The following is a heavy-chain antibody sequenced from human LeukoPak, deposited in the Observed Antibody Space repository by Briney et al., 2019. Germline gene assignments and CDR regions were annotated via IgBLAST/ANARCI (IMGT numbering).Heavy chain of an antibody. CDR2: ISADNGNT. CDR1: GYTFTSYG. J-gene: IGHJ3*02. Sequence: ASVKVSCKASGYTFTSYGISWVRQAPGQGLEWMGWISADNGNTNYAQNYQGRVTMTTDTSTRTAYMDLRSLRSDDTAVYYCARALDSSGYPEDAFDIWGQGTMVTVS. CDR3: ARALDSSGYPEDAFDI. V-gene: IGHV1-18*01. D-gene: IGHD3-22*01.